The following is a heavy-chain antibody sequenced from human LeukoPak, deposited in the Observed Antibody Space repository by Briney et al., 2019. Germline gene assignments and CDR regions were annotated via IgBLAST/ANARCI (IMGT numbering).Heavy chain of an antibody. CDR3: ASLTHGRD. CDR2: IKQDGIEN. D-gene: IGHD4/OR15-4a*01. CDR1: GFTFSTSW. V-gene: IGHV3-7*01. J-gene: IGHJ4*02. Sequence: PGGSLRLSCAASGFTFSTSWMTWVRQAPGKGLEWVANIKQDGIENYYVDSVKGRFTISRDNAKNSLYLQMNTLRAEDTAVYYCASLTHGRDWGQGTLVTVSS.